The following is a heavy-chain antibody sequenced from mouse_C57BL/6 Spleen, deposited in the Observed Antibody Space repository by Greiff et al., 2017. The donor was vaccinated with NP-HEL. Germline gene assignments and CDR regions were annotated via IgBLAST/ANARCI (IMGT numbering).Heavy chain of an antibody. CDR3: TRVPYYYGSSYFDY. V-gene: IGHV5-9-1*02. CDR2: ISSGGDYI. J-gene: IGHJ2*01. CDR1: GFTFSSYA. D-gene: IGHD1-1*01. Sequence: EVKLVESGEGLVKPGGSLKLSCAASGFTFSSYAMSWVRQTPEKRLEWVAYISSGGDYIYYADTVKGRFTISRDNARNTLYLQMSSLKSEDTAMYYCTRVPYYYGSSYFDYWGRGTTLTVSS.